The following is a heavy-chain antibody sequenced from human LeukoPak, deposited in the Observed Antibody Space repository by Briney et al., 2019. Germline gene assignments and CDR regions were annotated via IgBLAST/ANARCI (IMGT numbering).Heavy chain of an antibody. Sequence: GGSLGLSCAASAFTFSNYWMSWVRQAPGKGLEWVANIKEDGSEINYVDSVKGRFTISRDNAKNSLYLQMNSLRVDDTAVYYCARDRGYSTFDYWGQGTLVTVSS. CDR3: ARDRGYSTFDY. CDR2: IKEDGSEI. D-gene: IGHD4-23*01. J-gene: IGHJ4*02. CDR1: AFTFSNYW. V-gene: IGHV3-7*01.